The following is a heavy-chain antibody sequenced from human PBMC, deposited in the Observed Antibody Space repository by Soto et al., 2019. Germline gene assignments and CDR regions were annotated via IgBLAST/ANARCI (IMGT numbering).Heavy chain of an antibody. V-gene: IGHV4-59*01. CDR1: GGSISSYY. J-gene: IGHJ4*02. CDR2: IYYSGST. CDR3: ARGTNWNDGKFDY. D-gene: IGHD1-20*01. Sequence: SETLSLTCTVSGGSISSYYWSWIRQPPGKGLEWIGYIYYSGSTNYNASLKSRVTISVDTSKNQFSLKLSSVTAADTAVYYCARGTNWNDGKFDYWGQGTLVTVSS.